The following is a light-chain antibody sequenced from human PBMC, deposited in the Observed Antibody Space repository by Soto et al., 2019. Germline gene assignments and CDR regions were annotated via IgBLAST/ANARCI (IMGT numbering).Light chain of an antibody. V-gene: IGKV1-5*01. CDR2: DAS. CDR3: QQCYMGWT. Sequence: DIQMTQAPSTLSASVGDRVTITCRAMQSIGRFLAWYQHQPGKAPKLLIYDASTLESAVPSRFRGTGSGTEFTFSIPSLKPEDFGTYYCQQCYMGWTFGQGTKVDFK. J-gene: IGKJ1*01. CDR1: QSIGRF.